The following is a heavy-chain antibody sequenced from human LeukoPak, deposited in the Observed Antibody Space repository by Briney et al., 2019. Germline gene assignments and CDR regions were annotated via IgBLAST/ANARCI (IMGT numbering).Heavy chain of an antibody. CDR1: GFTFSSYG. CDR2: IWYDGSNK. D-gene: IGHD6-25*01. Sequence: GRSLRLSCAASGFTFSSYGMHWVRQAPGKGLEWVAVIWYDGSNKYYADSVKGRFTISRDNSKNTLYLQMNSLRAEDTAVYYCARDSRLLRAFDIWGQGTIVTVSS. CDR3: ARDSRLLRAFDI. V-gene: IGHV3-33*01. J-gene: IGHJ3*02.